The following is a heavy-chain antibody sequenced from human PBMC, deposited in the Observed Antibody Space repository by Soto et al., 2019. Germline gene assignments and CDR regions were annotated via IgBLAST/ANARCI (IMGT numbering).Heavy chain of an antibody. CDR2: FDPEDGET. Sequence: WASVKVSCKVSGYSLSELSMHWVRQAPGKGLEWMGGFDPEDGETIYAQKFKGRITMTEDTSTDTAYMELSSLRSEDTAVYLCASDKTCYDSIRGPFDIWGRGTLVTVSS. D-gene: IGHD3-22*01. CDR1: GYSLSELS. CDR3: ASDKTCYDSIRGPFDI. V-gene: IGHV1-24*01. J-gene: IGHJ3*02.